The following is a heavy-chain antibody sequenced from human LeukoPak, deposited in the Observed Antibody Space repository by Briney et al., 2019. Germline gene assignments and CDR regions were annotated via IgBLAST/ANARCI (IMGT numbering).Heavy chain of an antibody. CDR2: FIPILDTT. CDR1: GGSFNNYA. V-gene: IGHV1-69*05. CDR3: ARSNDYDYHFNY. Sequence: ASVKASCKASGGSFNNYAVTWVRQAPGQGLEWMGGFIPILDTTNYAPNFQGRVTITTDESSTTAYMELSSLKWEDTALYYCARSNDYDYHFNYWGQGTLVTVSS. J-gene: IGHJ4*02. D-gene: IGHD5-12*01.